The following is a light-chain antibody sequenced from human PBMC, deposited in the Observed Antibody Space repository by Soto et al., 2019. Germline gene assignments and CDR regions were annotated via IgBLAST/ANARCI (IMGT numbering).Light chain of an antibody. CDR3: QQYGSSPKT. CDR1: QSVSSN. J-gene: IGKJ1*01. Sequence: EVVMTQSPATLSVSPGERATLSCRASQSVSSNLAWYQQKPGQAPRLLIYATSTRATGIPDRFSGSGSGTDFTLTISRLEPEDFAVYYCQQYGSSPKTFGQGTKVDNK. V-gene: IGKV3-20*01. CDR2: ATS.